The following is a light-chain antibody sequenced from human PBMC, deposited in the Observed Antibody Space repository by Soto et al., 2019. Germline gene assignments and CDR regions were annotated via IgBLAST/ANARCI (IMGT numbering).Light chain of an antibody. CDR2: KAS. Sequence: EIHISLSPSTLSASEGDRVTITCRASQSISSWLAWYQQKPGKAPKLLIYKASSLESGVPSRFSGSGSGTDFTLTISSLQPEDVATYFCQQSYRTPITFGQGTRLEIK. CDR1: QSISSW. V-gene: IGKV1-5*03. CDR3: QQSYRTPIT. J-gene: IGKJ5*01.